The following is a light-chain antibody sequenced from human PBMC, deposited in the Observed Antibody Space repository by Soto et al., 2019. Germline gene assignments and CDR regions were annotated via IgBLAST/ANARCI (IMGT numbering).Light chain of an antibody. CDR1: QSVNSN. CDR3: QQYNNWPPIT. V-gene: IGKV3-15*01. Sequence: EMVMTQSPSILSVYPGESVTLSCRASQSVNSNYLAWYQQHPGQPPRLLIYGISTRATGIPARFSGSGSGTEFSLTISSLQSEDFAVYYCQQYNNWPPITFGQGTRLEIK. CDR2: GIS. J-gene: IGKJ5*01.